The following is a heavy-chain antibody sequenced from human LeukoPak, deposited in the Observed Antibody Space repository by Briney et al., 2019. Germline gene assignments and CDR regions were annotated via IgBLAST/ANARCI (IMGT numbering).Heavy chain of an antibody. V-gene: IGHV3-7*01. Sequence: GGSLRLSCAASGFTFSSYWTSWVRQAPGKGLEWLANIKQDGSEKYWVDSVKGRFTLSRDNAKNSLYLQMNRLRAEDTAVYYGARDRPPVVWAAVRHGGTFDPWAREPWSPSPQ. D-gene: IGHD3-16*01. CDR2: IKQDGSEK. CDR1: GFTFSSYW. J-gene: IGHJ5*02. CDR3: ARDRPPVVWAAVRHGGTFDP.